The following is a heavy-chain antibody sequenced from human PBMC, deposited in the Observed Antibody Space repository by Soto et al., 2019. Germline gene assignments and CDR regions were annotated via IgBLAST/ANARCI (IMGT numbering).Heavy chain of an antibody. Sequence: GGSLTLSCAASGFTFSSYRLNCVRQAPGKGLEWFSSISSSSSYIYYADSVKGRFNISRDNAKNSLYLQMNSLRAEDTAVYYCALYCSGGGYSHPLNARWGQGTLVTVAS. J-gene: IGHJ4*02. D-gene: IGHD2-15*01. CDR1: GFTFSSYR. V-gene: IGHV3-21*01. CDR3: ALYCSGGGYSHPLNAR. CDR2: ISSSSSYI.